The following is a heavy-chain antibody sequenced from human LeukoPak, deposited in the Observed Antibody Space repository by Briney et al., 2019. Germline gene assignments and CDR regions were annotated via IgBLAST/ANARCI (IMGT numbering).Heavy chain of an antibody. CDR2: INHSGST. CDR3: ARDSSGFDY. V-gene: IGHV4-34*01. Sequence: SETLSLTCAVYGGSFSGYYWSWIRQPPGRGLEWIGEINHSGSTNYNPSLKSRVTISVDTSKNQFSLKLSSVTAADTAVYYCARDSSGFDYWGQGTLVTVSS. D-gene: IGHD3-22*01. J-gene: IGHJ4*02. CDR1: GGSFSGYY.